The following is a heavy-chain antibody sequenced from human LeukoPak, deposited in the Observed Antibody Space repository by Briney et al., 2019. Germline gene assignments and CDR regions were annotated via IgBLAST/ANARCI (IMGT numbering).Heavy chain of an antibody. V-gene: IGHV4-39*07. CDR2: IYYSGST. Sequence: PSETLSLTCTVSGGSISSSSYYWGWIRQPPGKGLEWIGSIYYSGSTNYNPSLKSRVTISVDTSKNQFSLKLSSVTAADTAVYYCARGLVVVVPAARYYYGMDVWGQGTTVTVSS. D-gene: IGHD2-2*01. CDR1: GGSISSSSYY. CDR3: ARGLVVVVPAARYYYGMDV. J-gene: IGHJ6*02.